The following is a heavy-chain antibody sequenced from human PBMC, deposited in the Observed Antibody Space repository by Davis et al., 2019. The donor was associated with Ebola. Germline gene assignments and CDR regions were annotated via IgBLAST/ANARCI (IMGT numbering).Heavy chain of an antibody. CDR3: AREKFTIAASALQH. J-gene: IGHJ1*01. D-gene: IGHD6-13*01. CDR2: ISGGSHSI. CDR1: GFTFRDYS. V-gene: IGHV3-48*02. Sequence: GESQKISCVASGFTFRDYSMNWVRQTPGKGLEWVSFISGGSHSIFYADSVKGRFTISRDNSQNSLYLQMTSLRDDDTAVYYCAREKFTIAASALQHWGQGTLVTVSS.